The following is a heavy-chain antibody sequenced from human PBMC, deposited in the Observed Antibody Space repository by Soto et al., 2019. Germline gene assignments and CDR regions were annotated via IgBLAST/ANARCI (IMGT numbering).Heavy chain of an antibody. CDR3: AEDWFGSGELRLFDP. V-gene: IGHV3-66*01. D-gene: IGHD1-26*01. J-gene: IGHJ5*02. CDR2: IYSGGST. CDR1: GFAVSSNY. Sequence: PGGSLRLSCAASGFAVSSNYMSWVRQAPGKGLEWVSVIYSGGSTYYADSVKGRFTISRDNSKNTLYLQMNSLRAEDTAVYYCAEDWFGSGELRLFDPWGQGTLVTVSS.